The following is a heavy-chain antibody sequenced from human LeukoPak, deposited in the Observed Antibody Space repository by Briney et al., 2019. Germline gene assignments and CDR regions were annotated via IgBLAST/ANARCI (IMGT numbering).Heavy chain of an antibody. Sequence: SETLSLTCTVSGGSISSGSHYWSWIRQPAGKGLEWIGYIFYTGTTNYNPSLKSRVTISVDTSNEQFSLKLTSVTAADSAVYYCARSRIEMATTSPADYWGQGTLVTVSS. D-gene: IGHD5-24*01. CDR3: ARSRIEMATTSPADY. CDR1: GGSISSGSHY. CDR2: IFYTGTT. V-gene: IGHV4-61*10. J-gene: IGHJ4*02.